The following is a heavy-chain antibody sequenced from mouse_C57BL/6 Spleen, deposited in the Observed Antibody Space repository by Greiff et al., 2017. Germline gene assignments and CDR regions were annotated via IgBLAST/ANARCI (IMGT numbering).Heavy chain of an antibody. V-gene: IGHV1-9*01. CDR2: ILPGSGST. CDR3: ARKRAFNYYGSSFAY. CDR1: GYTFTGYW. J-gene: IGHJ3*01. D-gene: IGHD1-1*01. Sequence: VNLVESGAELMKPGASVKLSCKATGYTFTGYWIEWVKQRPGHGLEWIGEILPGSGSTNYNEKFKGKATFTADTSSNTAYMQLSSLTTEYSAIYYCARKRAFNYYGSSFAYWGQGTLVTVSA.